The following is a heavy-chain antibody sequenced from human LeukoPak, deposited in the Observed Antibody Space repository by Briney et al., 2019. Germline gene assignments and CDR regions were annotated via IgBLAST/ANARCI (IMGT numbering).Heavy chain of an antibody. CDR2: IKQDGSEK. Sequence: PGGSLRLSCAASGFTFSSYWMSWVRQAPGKGLEWVANIKQDGSEKYYVDSVKGRFTISRDNAKNSLYLQMNSLRAEDTAVYYCARDLYDSSGYYAFWGQGTLVTASS. J-gene: IGHJ4*02. D-gene: IGHD3-22*01. CDR3: ARDLYDSSGYYAF. CDR1: GFTFSSYW. V-gene: IGHV3-7*01.